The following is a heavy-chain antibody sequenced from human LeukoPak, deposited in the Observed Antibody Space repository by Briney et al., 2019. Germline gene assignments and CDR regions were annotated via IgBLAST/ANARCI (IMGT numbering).Heavy chain of an antibody. D-gene: IGHD5-12*01. J-gene: IGHJ4*02. CDR2: VYYPGST. Sequence: SETLSLICTVSGASLSKSNHYWAWIRQPPGNTLEWIGHVYYPGSTHYSASLKSRVTISIDTSKSQFSLQLTSVTAADTARYFCARRTPDSSAYGNYFDSWGQGTLVTASS. V-gene: IGHV4-39*01. CDR3: ARRTPDSSAYGNYFDS. CDR1: GASLSKSNHY.